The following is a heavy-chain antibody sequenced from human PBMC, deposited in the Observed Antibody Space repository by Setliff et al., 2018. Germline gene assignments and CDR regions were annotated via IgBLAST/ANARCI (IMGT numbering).Heavy chain of an antibody. D-gene: IGHD3-10*01. CDR1: GGSITSGSNY. Sequence: SETLSLTCTVSGGSITSGSNYWSWIRQPAGRGLEWMGHIDPSGNTNYHPSLKSRVTISVDTSKYQLSLRLTSVTAADTAVYYCARAYYYASGNSHNYYMDVWGKGTAVTVSS. V-gene: IGHV4-61*09. J-gene: IGHJ6*03. CDR2: IDPSGNT. CDR3: ARAYYYASGNSHNYYMDV.